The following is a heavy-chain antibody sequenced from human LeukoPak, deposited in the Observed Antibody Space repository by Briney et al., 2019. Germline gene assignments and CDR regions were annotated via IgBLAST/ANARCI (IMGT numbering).Heavy chain of an antibody. D-gene: IGHD2-2*01. V-gene: IGHV4-31*03. Sequence: PAETLSLTCTVSGGSISSGGYYWSWLRQHPGKGLEWIGYIYYSGSTYYDPSLKSRFTISVDTSKNQFSLKLSSVTAADTAVYYCARGAVVPAAIVLRCFDGWGQGTLVTVSS. CDR2: IYYSGST. CDR3: ARGAVVPAAIVLRCFDG. J-gene: IGHJ5*02. CDR1: GGSISSGGYY.